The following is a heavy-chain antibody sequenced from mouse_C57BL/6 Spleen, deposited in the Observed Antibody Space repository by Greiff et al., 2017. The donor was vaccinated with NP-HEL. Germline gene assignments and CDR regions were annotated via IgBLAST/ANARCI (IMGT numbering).Heavy chain of an antibody. CDR1: GYTFTSYW. D-gene: IGHD2-1*01. CDR3: ARGGGNFWYFDV. Sequence: QVQLQQPGAELVRPGSSVKLSCKASGYTFTSYWMDWVKQRPGQGLEWIGNIYPSDSETHYNQKFKDKATLTVDKSSSTAYMQLSSLTSEDSAVYYWARGGGNFWYFDVWGTGTTVTVSS. V-gene: IGHV1-61*01. J-gene: IGHJ1*03. CDR2: IYPSDSET.